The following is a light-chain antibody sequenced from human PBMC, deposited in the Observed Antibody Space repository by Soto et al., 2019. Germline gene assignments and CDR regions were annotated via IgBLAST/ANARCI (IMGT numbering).Light chain of an antibody. CDR3: QQYYSTPLT. Sequence: DIVMTQSPDSLAVSLGERATINCKSSQSVLYSSNNKNYLTWYQQKPGQPPKLLIYWASTRESGVPDRFSGSGSGTDFTHTSSSLQAEDVAVYYCQQYYSTPLTFGGRTKVEIK. CDR1: QSVLYSSNNKNY. J-gene: IGKJ4*02. CDR2: WAS. V-gene: IGKV4-1*01.